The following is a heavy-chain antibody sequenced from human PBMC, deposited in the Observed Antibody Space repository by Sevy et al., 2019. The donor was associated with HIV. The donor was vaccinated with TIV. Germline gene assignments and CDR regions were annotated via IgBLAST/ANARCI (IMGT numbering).Heavy chain of an antibody. D-gene: IGHD1-26*01. CDR3: ARDGIKRDYYHGLDV. V-gene: IGHV4-61*02. CDR1: DDSINSGNSF. Sequence: SETLSLTCTVSDDSINSGNSFWSWIRQPAGKGLEWIGRIYRSGRTMYNPSLKSRVTLSVDTSKNQFSLKLSSVSAADTAVYFCARDGIKRDYYHGLDVWGQGTTVTVSS. CDR2: IYRSGRT. J-gene: IGHJ6*02.